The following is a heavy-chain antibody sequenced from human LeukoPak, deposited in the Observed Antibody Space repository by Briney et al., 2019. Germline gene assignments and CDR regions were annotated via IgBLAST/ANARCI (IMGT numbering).Heavy chain of an antibody. CDR3: AGGDFDILTGHTTTSDY. CDR1: GYTFTCYY. Sequence: ASVKVSCKASGYTFTCYYMHWVRQAPGQGLEWMGWINPNSGGTNYAQKFRGRVTMTRDTSISTAYMELHRLTSDDTAVYYCAGGDFDILTGHTTTSDYWGQGTLVIVSS. J-gene: IGHJ4*02. CDR2: INPNSGGT. V-gene: IGHV1-2*02. D-gene: IGHD3-9*01.